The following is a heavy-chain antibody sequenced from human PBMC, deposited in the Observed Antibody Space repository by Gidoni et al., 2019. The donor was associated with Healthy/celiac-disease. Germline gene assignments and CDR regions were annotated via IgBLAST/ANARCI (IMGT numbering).Heavy chain of an antibody. CDR1: GYTFHGYY. V-gene: IGHV1-2*07. J-gene: IGHJ4*02. CDR3: ARDLSSSSYTAPFDY. CDR2: INPNSGGT. Sequence: QVQLVQSGAEVKKPGASVKVSCKASGYTFHGYYMHWVRQAPGQGLEWMGWINPNSGGTNYAHKFQGRVTMTRDTSISTAYMELSRLRSDDTAVYYCARDLSSSSYTAPFDYWGQGTLVTVSS. D-gene: IGHD6-13*01.